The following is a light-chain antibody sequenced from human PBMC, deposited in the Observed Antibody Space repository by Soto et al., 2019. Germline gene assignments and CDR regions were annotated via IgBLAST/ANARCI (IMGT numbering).Light chain of an antibody. J-gene: IGKJ1*01. CDR3: QNYYSAPET. Sequence: DIQMTQSPSSLSASVGDRVTITCWASQGISSYLAWYQQKPGKVPKVLIYAASTLHSGVTSRFSGSGSGTEFTLTISNVQPEDVAPYYCQNYYSAPETFGQGTKVEIK. V-gene: IGKV1-27*01. CDR2: AAS. CDR1: QGISSY.